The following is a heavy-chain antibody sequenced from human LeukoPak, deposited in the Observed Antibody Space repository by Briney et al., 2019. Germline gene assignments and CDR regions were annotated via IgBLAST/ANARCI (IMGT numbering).Heavy chain of an antibody. Sequence: GGSLRLSCAASGFTFSSYSMNWVRQAPGKGLEWVSSISSSSSYIYYADSVKGRFTISRDNAKNSLYLQMNSLRAEDTAVYYCARRYGGYYYYYMDVWGKGTTVTVSS. D-gene: IGHD5-18*01. CDR2: ISSSSSYI. CDR3: ARRYGGYYYYYMDV. J-gene: IGHJ6*03. V-gene: IGHV3-21*01. CDR1: GFTFSSYS.